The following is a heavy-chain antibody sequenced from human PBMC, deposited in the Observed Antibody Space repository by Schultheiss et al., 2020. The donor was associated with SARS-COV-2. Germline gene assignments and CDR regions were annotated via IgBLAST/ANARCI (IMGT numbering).Heavy chain of an antibody. CDR3: ARGDDWNYFSYFDY. V-gene: IGHV3-30*01. J-gene: IGHJ4*02. CDR1: GFTFSSYE. D-gene: IGHD1-7*01. CDR2: ISYDGSNK. Sequence: GGSLRLSCAASGFTFSSYEMNWVRQAPGKGLEWVAVISYDGSNKYYADSVKGRFTISRDNSKNTLYLQMNSLRAEDTAVYYCARGDDWNYFSYFDYWGQGTLVTVSS.